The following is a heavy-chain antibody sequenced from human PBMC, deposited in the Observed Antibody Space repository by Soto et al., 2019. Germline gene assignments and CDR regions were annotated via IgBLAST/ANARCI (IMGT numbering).Heavy chain of an antibody. Sequence: QLQLQESGPGLVKPSQTLSLTCTVSGGSISSGGYYWSWIRQHPEKGLEWIGHIYHSGNTYYNPSLKSRVTISVDTSKNQVSLKLSSVTAADTAVYYCARDGSTSWHYFDYWGQGTLVTVSS. CDR3: ARDGSTSWHYFDY. D-gene: IGHD6-13*01. CDR1: GGSISSGGYY. V-gene: IGHV4-31*03. J-gene: IGHJ4*02. CDR2: IYHSGNT.